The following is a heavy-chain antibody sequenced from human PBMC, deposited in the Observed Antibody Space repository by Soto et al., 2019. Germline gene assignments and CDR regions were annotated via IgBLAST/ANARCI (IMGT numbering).Heavy chain of an antibody. CDR2: ISPNSGGA. D-gene: IGHD1-26*01. CDR3: ARASSGSYATDSFHH. V-gene: IGHV1-2*02. J-gene: IGHJ1*01. CDR1: GYTFTDYY. Sequence: GASVKVSCKASGYTFTDYYLHWVRQAPGQGLEWMGWISPNSGGANSAQKFQGRVTMTRDTSIGTAYMELSRLRSDDTAVYYCARASSGSYATDSFHHLGQGTLVTVSS.